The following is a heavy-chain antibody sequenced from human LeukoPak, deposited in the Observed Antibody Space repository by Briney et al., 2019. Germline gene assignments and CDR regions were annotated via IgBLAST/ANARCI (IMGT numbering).Heavy chain of an antibody. Sequence: PGGSLRLSCAASGFTFSSYAMSWVRQAPGKGLEWVSAISGSGGSTYYADSVKGRFTIPRDNSKNTLYLQMNSLRAEDTAVYYRAKDFDYYDSSGYYALFDYWGQGTLVTVSS. V-gene: IGHV3-23*01. CDR1: GFTFSSYA. D-gene: IGHD3-22*01. CDR2: ISGSGGST. J-gene: IGHJ4*02. CDR3: AKDFDYYDSSGYYALFDY.